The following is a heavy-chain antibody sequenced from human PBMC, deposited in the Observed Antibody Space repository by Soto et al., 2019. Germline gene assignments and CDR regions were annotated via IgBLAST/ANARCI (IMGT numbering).Heavy chain of an antibody. J-gene: IGHJ3*02. CDR3: ARDRPGDEGDAFDI. Sequence: EVQLVETGGGLIQPGGSLRLSCAASGLTVSSNYMNWVRQAPGKGLEWVSVLYSGGSTHYAGSVKGRFIISRDNSKNTLYLQMNSLRAEDTAVYYCARDRPGDEGDAFDIWGHGTRVTVSS. V-gene: IGHV3-53*02. D-gene: IGHD3-10*01. CDR2: LYSGGST. CDR1: GLTVSSNY.